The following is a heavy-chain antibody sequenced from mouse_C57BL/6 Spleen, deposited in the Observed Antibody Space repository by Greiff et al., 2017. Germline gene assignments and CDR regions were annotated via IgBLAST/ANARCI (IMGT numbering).Heavy chain of an antibody. D-gene: IGHD2-3*01. Sequence: VQLQESGAELVKPGASVKISCKASGYAFSSYWMNWVKQRPGKGLEWIGQIYPGDGDTNYNGKFKGKATLTADKSSSPAYLQLSSLTSEDSAVYFCARDGYYPFAYWGQGTLVTVSA. CDR3: ARDGYYPFAY. V-gene: IGHV1-80*01. CDR2: IYPGDGDT. J-gene: IGHJ3*01. CDR1: GYAFSSYW.